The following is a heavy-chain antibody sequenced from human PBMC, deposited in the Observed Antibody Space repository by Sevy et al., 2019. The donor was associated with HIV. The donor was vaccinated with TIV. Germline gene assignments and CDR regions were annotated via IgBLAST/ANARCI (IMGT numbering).Heavy chain of an antibody. D-gene: IGHD2-15*01. CDR3: AKDVVAVVGDAFDV. CDR2: TGGRGGAT. Sequence: GGSLRLSCSASGFPFSSYAMNWVRQGPGKGLEWVSATGGRGGATYYADSVKGRFTISRDNSKNTLYLQMDSLRAEDTAVYYCAKDVVAVVGDAFDVWGQGTMVTVSS. J-gene: IGHJ3*01. V-gene: IGHV3-23*01. CDR1: GFPFSSYA.